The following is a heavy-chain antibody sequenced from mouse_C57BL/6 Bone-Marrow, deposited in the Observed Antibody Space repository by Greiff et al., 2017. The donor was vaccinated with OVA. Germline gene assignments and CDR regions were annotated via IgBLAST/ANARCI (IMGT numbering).Heavy chain of an antibody. J-gene: IGHJ2*01. Sequence: QVQLQQSGAELVRPGTSVKMSCKASGYTFTNYWIGWAKQRPGHGLEWIGDISPGGGYTNYTEKFKGKATLTADKSSSTAYMQFSSLTSEDSAIYYCARYYGNPYYFDYWGQGTTLTVSS. CDR1: GYTFTNYW. CDR3: ARYYGNPYYFDY. D-gene: IGHD2-1*01. CDR2: ISPGGGYT. V-gene: IGHV1-63*01.